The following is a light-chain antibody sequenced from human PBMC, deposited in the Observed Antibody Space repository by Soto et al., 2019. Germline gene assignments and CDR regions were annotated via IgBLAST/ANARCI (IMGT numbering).Light chain of an antibody. V-gene: IGKV2-28*01. CDR3: MQALQTPFT. CDR1: QSLLHSNGHNY. CDR2: LGS. J-gene: IGKJ3*01. Sequence: DIVMTQSPLSLPVTPGEPASISCRSSQSLLHSNGHNYLNWYLQKPGQSPQLLIYLGSNRASGVPDRFSGSGSGTDFTLKISRVEAEDVGVYYCMQALQTPFTFGPGIKVDIK.